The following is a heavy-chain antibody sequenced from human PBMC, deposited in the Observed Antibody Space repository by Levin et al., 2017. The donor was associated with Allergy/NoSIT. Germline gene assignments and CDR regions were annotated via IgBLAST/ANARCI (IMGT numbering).Heavy chain of an antibody. Sequence: SQTLSLPCTVSGGSISSSSYYWGWIRQPPGKGLEWIGSIYYSGSTYYNPSLKSRVTISVDTSKNQFSLKLSSVTAADTAVYYCARLERTKIVGAINGPPWYFDRWGRGTLVTVSS. J-gene: IGHJ2*01. CDR3: ARLERTKIVGAINGPPWYFDR. CDR1: GGSISSSSYY. CDR2: IYYSGST. D-gene: IGHD1-26*01. V-gene: IGHV4-39*01.